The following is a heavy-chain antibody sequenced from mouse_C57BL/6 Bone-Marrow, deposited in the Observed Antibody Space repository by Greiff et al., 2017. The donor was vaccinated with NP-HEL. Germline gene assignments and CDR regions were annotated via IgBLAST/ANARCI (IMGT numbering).Heavy chain of an antibody. D-gene: IGHD1-1*01. CDR1: GYTFTSYW. CDR2: IHPNSGST. V-gene: IGHV1-64*01. Sequence: VQLQQPGAELVKPGASVKLSCKASGYTFTSYWMHWVKQRPGQGLEWIGMIHPNSGSTNYNEKFKSKATLTVDKSSSTAYMQLSSLTSEDSAVYYCAPYYYGSSEYYAMDYWGQGTSVTVSS. J-gene: IGHJ4*01. CDR3: APYYYGSSEYYAMDY.